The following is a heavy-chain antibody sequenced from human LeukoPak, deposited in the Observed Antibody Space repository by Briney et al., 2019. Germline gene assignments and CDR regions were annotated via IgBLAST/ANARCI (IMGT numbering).Heavy chain of an antibody. CDR3: ARAVLWFGEEYFDY. CDR2: IATAGDP. CDR1: GFTFSTYD. J-gene: IGHJ4*02. D-gene: IGHD3-10*01. V-gene: IGHV3-13*05. Sequence: TGGSLRLSCEASGFTFSTYDMHWVRQATGKGLEWVSPIATAGDPYYPGSVKGRFTISRDNATNSFYLQMNSLRAGDTAVFYCARAVLWFGEEYFDYWGQGTLVTVSS.